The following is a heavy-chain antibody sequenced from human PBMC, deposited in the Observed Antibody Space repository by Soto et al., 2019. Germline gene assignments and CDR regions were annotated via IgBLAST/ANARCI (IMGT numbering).Heavy chain of an antibody. V-gene: IGHV3-7*01. D-gene: IGHD6-6*01. CDR2: IKEDGSVE. CDR1: GFTFSHYW. CDR3: VRIGYSSSSFDY. J-gene: IGHJ4*02. Sequence: EVQLVESGGGLVQPGGSLRLSCAASGFTFSHYWMSWVRQAPGKGLQWVANIKEDGSVEYYVDSLKGRFTISRDNAKNSLYLQMNSLRAEDTAVYYCVRIGYSSSSFDYWGQGTLVT.